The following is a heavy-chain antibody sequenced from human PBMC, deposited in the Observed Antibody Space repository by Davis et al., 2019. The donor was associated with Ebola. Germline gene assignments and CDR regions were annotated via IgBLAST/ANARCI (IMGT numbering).Heavy chain of an antibody. D-gene: IGHD6-19*01. J-gene: IGHJ3*01. Sequence: GESLKISCAASGFTFSRYGFHWVRQAPGKGLEWVALISYDGGVKYYADSVKGRFTISRDNSKNTLYLQMNSLRVEDTATYYCAKDTSNVWFDVWGQGTMVTVSS. V-gene: IGHV3-30*18. CDR1: GFTFSRYG. CDR3: AKDTSNVWFDV. CDR2: ISYDGGVK.